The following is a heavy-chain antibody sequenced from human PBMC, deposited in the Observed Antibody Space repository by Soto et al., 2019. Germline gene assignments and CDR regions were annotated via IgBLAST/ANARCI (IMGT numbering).Heavy chain of an antibody. D-gene: IGHD3-9*01. CDR1: GYTFTSYG. CDR3: ARQYDILTGYYLEVGY. J-gene: IGHJ4*02. CDR2: ISAYSGNT. V-gene: IGHV1-18*01. Sequence: QVQLVQSGAEVKKPGASVKVSCKASGYTFTSYGISWVRQAPGQGLEWMGWISAYSGNTDCAQKLQGRVTMTTDTSTSTAYMELRSLRYDDTAVYYCARQYDILTGYYLEVGYWGQGTLVTVSS.